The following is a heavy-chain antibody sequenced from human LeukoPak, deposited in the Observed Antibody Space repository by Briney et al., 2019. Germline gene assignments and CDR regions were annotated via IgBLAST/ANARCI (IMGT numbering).Heavy chain of an antibody. Sequence: SETLSLTCTVSGGSLTSYYWSWIRQPPEKGLEWIGYIYYSGGTNYNPSLKSRVTISLHTSKNQFSLELSSVTAADTAVYYCARSYCGSHCNWGDYAFNMWGQGTMVTVSS. CDR3: ARSYCGSHCNWGDYAFNM. CDR1: GGSLTSYY. D-gene: IGHD2-21*01. V-gene: IGHV4-59*01. J-gene: IGHJ3*02. CDR2: IYYSGGT.